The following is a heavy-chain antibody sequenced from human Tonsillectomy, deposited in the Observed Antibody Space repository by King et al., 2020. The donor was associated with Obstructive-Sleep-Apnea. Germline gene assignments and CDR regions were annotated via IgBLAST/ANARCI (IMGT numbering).Heavy chain of an antibody. CDR3: ARILKNNVGGLYY. D-gene: IGHD1-26*01. CDR2: IYYSGNT. J-gene: IGHJ4*02. V-gene: IGHV4-39*07. CDR1: GGSISSSSYY. Sequence: LQLQESGPGLVKPSETLSLTCTVSGGSISSSSYYWGGIRQPPGKGLEWIGSIYYSGNTYYNPSLKSRVTISVDTSKNQFSLKLSSVTAADTAVYYCARILKNNVGGLYYWGQGTLVTVSS.